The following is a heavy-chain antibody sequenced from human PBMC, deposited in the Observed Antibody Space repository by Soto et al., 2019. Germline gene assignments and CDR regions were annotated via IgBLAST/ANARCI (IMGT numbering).Heavy chain of an antibody. V-gene: IGHV1-69*13. D-gene: IGHD3-22*01. Sequence: SVKVSCKASGGTFSSYAISWVRQAPGQGLEWMGGIIPIFGTANYAQKFQGRVTITADESTSTAYMELSSLRSEDTAVYYCARDHRYYDSSGYPGQASDIWGQGTMVTVSS. J-gene: IGHJ3*02. CDR2: IIPIFGTA. CDR1: GGTFSSYA. CDR3: ARDHRYYDSSGYPGQASDI.